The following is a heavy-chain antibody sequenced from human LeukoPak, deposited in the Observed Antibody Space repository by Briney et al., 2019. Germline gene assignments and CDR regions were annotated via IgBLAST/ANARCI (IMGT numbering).Heavy chain of an antibody. CDR1: GFTFSRYG. J-gene: IGHJ4*02. CDR3: ARPLVGDALDY. D-gene: IGHD1-26*01. V-gene: IGHV3-33*01. CDR2: IWYDGSNE. Sequence: PGGSLRLSCAASGFTFSRYGVHWVRQAPGKGLEGVAVIWYDGSNEYYADSVKGRFTIFRDNSKNTLHLQMNSLRAEDTAVYYCARPLVGDALDYWGQGTLVTVSS.